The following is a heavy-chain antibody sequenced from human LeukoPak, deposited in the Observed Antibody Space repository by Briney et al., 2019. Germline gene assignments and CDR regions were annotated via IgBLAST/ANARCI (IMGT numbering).Heavy chain of an antibody. Sequence: GGSLRLSCAASGFPFSIYWMNWVRQAPGKGLEWVANIKQDGSEKYYVDSVKGRLTISRDNAKNSLYLQMNSLRAEDTAVYYCAGGQGWLADYWGQGTLVTVSS. V-gene: IGHV3-7*05. D-gene: IGHD6-19*01. CDR3: AGGQGWLADY. J-gene: IGHJ4*02. CDR2: IKQDGSEK. CDR1: GFPFSIYW.